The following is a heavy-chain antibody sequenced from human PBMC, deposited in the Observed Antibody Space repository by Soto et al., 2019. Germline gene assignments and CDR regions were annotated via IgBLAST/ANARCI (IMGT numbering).Heavy chain of an antibody. Sequence: GESLKISCKGSVYNFAGYWIAWVRQMPGKGLELMGVIYPSDSDTRYRPSFQGQVTISADKSISSAYLQWSSLRASDTAIYYCARGGVSTRTFDYWGQGTPVTVSS. CDR2: IYPSDSDT. CDR3: ARGGVSTRTFDY. V-gene: IGHV5-51*01. CDR1: VYNFAGYW. J-gene: IGHJ4*02. D-gene: IGHD3-3*01.